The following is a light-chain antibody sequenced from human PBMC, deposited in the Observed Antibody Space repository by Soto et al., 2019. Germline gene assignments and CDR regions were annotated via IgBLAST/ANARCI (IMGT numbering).Light chain of an antibody. J-gene: IGLJ1*01. Sequence: QSVLTQPPSASGSPGQSVTISCTGTSSDVGGYNYVSWYQQHPGKVPKLMIYEVSKRPSGVPDRFSGSKSGKTASLTVSGLQAEDEADYYCSSYGGNNNYVFGTGTKVTVL. CDR3: SSYGGNNNYV. CDR1: SSDVGGYNY. V-gene: IGLV2-8*01. CDR2: EVS.